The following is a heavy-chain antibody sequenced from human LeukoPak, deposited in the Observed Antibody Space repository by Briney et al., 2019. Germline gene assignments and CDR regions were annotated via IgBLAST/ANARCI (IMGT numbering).Heavy chain of an antibody. V-gene: IGHV3-21*01. J-gene: IGHJ5*02. CDR2: ISSSSSYI. CDR3: AKDRAGPADYSRIFDP. CDR1: GFTFSSYS. Sequence: GSLRLSCAASGFTFSSYSMNWVRQAPGKGLEWVSSISSSSSYIYYADSVKGRFTISGDNAKNSLYLQMNSLRAEDTAVYYCAKDRAGPADYSRIFDPWGQGTLVTVSS. D-gene: IGHD4-11*01.